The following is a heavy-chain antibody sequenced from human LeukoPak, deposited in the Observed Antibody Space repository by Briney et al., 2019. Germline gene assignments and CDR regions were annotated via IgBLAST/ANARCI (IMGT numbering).Heavy chain of an antibody. V-gene: IGHV1-2*02. D-gene: IGHD3-22*01. J-gene: IGHJ4*02. CDR3: ATDSRSVSSGYAN. Sequence: ASVKVSCKASGYTFTGYYMHWVRQAPGQGLEWMGWINPNSGGTNYAQKFQGRVTMTRDTSTDTAYMELSSLRSEDTAVYYCATDSRSVSSGYANWGQGTLVTVSS. CDR2: INPNSGGT. CDR1: GYTFTGYY.